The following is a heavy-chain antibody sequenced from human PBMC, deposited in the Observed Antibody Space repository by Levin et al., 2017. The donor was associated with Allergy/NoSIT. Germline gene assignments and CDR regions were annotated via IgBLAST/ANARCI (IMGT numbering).Heavy chain of an antibody. J-gene: IGHJ4*02. V-gene: IGHV3-64D*06. Sequence: PGGSLRLSCSVSGFTLSSYTMHWVRQAPGKGLEYVSSISINGDSTYYADSVKGRFTISRDNSKNTLYLQMSSLRAEDTAVYYCVKDRWIDYWGQGTPVTVSS. CDR3: VKDRWIDY. CDR1: GFTLSSYT. CDR2: ISINGDST. D-gene: IGHD5-24*01.